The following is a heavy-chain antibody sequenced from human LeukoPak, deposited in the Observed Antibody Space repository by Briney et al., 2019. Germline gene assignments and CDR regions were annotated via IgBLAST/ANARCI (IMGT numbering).Heavy chain of an antibody. D-gene: IGHD1-14*01. CDR2: LNNDGTDT. Sequence: GGSLRLSCAASGFTFGSYWMHWVRQAPGKGLFWVARLNNDGTDTYYADSVKGRFAISRDNAKNTVYLQMNSLTAEDTAVYYCARGPSENNGDVANWGQGTLVTVSS. V-gene: IGHV3-74*01. CDR3: ARGPSENNGDVAN. J-gene: IGHJ4*02. CDR1: GFTFGSYW.